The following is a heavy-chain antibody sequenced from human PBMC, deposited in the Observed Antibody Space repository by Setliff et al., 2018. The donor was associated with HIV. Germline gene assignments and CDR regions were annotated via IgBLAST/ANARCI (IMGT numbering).Heavy chain of an antibody. V-gene: IGHV4-39*01. D-gene: IGHD3-22*01. CDR1: GGPISNSRYY. J-gene: IGHJ5*02. CDR3: ASRVYYYDSSGYLREEGFDP. CDR2: IYYSGST. Sequence: SETLSLTCTVSGGPISNSRYYWSWIRQPPGKGLEWIGSIYYSGSTYYNPSLKSRVTISVDTSKNQFSLKLSSVTAADAAVYYCASRVYYYDSSGYLREEGFDPWGQGTLVTVSS.